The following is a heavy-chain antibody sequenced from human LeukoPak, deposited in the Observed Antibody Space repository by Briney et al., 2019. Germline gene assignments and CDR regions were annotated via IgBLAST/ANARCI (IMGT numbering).Heavy chain of an antibody. V-gene: IGHV1-69*04. D-gene: IGHD3-10*01. CDR1: GGTFSSYA. CDR2: FIPIFGIA. CDR3: ARSLLFGSGSYYGYPHRGWDV. J-gene: IGHJ6*02. Sequence: SVKVSCTASGGTFSSYAISWVRQAPGQGLEWMGRFIPIFGIANYARKFQGRVTIIADKSTSTAYMQLSSLRSEDTAVYYCARSLLFGSGSYYGYPHRGWDVWGQGTTVTVSS.